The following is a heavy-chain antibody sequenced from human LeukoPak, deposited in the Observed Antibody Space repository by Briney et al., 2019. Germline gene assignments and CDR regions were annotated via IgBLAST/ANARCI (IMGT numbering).Heavy chain of an antibody. CDR1: GFTFSSYG. CDR3: AKDGLSPHIDS. Sequence: GGSLRLSCAASGFTFSSYGMHWVRQAPGKGLEWVAVISYDGSDKYYADSVKGRFTISRDNSKNTLYLQMNSLRVEDTAVYYCAKDGLSPHIDSWGQGTLVTVSS. J-gene: IGHJ4*02. D-gene: IGHD3-16*02. V-gene: IGHV3-30*18. CDR2: ISYDGSDK.